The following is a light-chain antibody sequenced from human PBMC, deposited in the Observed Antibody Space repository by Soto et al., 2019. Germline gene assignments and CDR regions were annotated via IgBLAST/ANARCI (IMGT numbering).Light chain of an antibody. CDR3: NSYTTSSTWV. J-gene: IGLJ3*02. CDR2: EVS. Sequence: QSVLTQPASVSGSPGQSITISCTGTSSDVGGYNYVSWYQQHPGKAPKLMIYEVSNRPSGVSSRFSGSKSGNTASLTISGLQAEDEADYYCNSYTTSSTWVFGGGTKLTVL. CDR1: SSDVGGYNY. V-gene: IGLV2-14*01.